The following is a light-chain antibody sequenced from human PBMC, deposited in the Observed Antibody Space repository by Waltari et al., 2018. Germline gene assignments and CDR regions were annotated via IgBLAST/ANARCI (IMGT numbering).Light chain of an antibody. J-gene: IGKJ2*01. CDR2: VAS. CDR3: QQSSTNPYT. Sequence: IQMTQSPSSLSASVGDRVTITCRASQSISTSLNWYQQIPGKAPKLLIYVASTLQSGVPSRFSGSGSGTDFSLTISSLQPEDFATYYCQQSSTNPYTFGRGTRLEIK. V-gene: IGKV1-39*01. CDR1: QSISTS.